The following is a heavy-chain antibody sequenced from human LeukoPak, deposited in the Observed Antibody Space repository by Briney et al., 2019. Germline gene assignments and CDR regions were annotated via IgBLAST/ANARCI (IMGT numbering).Heavy chain of an antibody. V-gene: IGHV4-59*01. CDR1: GGSISSYY. J-gene: IGHJ4*02. CDR2: IYYSGST. Sequence: SETLSLTCTVSGGSISSYYWSWIRQPPGKGLEWIGYIYYSGSTNYNPSLKSRVTISVDTSKNQFSLKLSSVTAADTAVYYCARVDYGGKVDYWGQGTLVTVSS. CDR3: ARVDYGGKVDY. D-gene: IGHD4-23*01.